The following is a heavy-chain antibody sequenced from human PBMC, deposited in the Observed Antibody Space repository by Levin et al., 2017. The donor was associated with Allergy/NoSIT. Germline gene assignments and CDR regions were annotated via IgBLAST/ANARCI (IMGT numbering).Heavy chain of an antibody. CDR2: INHSGST. J-gene: IGHJ6*03. CDR1: GGSFSGYY. V-gene: IGHV4-34*01. CDR3: ARERRFRHYDYIWGSYRYNYYYMDV. Sequence: SETLSLTCAVYGGSFSGYYWSWIRQPPGKGLEWIGEINHSGSTNYNPSLKSRVTISVDTSKNQFSLKLSSVTAADTAVYYCARERRFRHYDYIWGSYRYNYYYMDVWGKGTTVTVSS. D-gene: IGHD3-16*02.